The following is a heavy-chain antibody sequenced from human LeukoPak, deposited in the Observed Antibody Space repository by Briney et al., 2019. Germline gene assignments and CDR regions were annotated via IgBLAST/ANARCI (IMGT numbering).Heavy chain of an antibody. CDR3: ARAQGNGLIDF. Sequence: SETLSLTCTVSGGSISSYYWSWIRQPPGKGLEWIGEINHSGSTNYNPSLKSRVTISVDTSKNQFSLRLSSVTAADTADYYCARAQGNGLIDFWGQGTLVTVSS. J-gene: IGHJ4*02. V-gene: IGHV4-34*01. CDR2: INHSGST. CDR1: GGSISSYY. D-gene: IGHD3/OR15-3a*01.